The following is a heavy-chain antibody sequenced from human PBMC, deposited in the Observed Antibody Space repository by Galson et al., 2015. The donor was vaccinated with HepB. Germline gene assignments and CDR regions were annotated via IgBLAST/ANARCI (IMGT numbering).Heavy chain of an antibody. Sequence: SLRLSCAASGFTFNSYAMTWVRQAPGKGLEWVAAIGGGGCTSYAESGKGRFTISRDNSKNMVFLQMYSLRAEDTAVYYCAKGDVWGSAALNYGMDVWGQGTTVTVSS. D-gene: IGHD3-16*01. CDR3: AKGDVWGSAALNYGMDV. J-gene: IGHJ6*02. V-gene: IGHV3-23*01. CDR1: GFTFNSYA. CDR2: IGGGGCT.